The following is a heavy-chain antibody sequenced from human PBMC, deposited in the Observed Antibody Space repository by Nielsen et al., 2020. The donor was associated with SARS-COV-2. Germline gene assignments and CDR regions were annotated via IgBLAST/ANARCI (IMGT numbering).Heavy chain of an antibody. J-gene: IGHJ6*02. V-gene: IGHV4-30-4*01. CDR2: IFYSGSV. Sequence: WIRQPPGKGLEWIGNIFYSGSVSYNPSLKSRVTMSVDTSKSQFSLRLTSVTAADTAVYYCARERVGGITIFGVVTRYGMDVWGQGTTVTVSS. D-gene: IGHD3-3*01. CDR3: ARERVGGITIFGVVTRYGMDV.